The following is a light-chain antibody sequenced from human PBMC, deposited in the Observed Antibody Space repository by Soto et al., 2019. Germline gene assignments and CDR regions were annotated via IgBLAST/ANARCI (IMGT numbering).Light chain of an antibody. J-gene: IGKJ4*01. CDR3: QQYDNLPPD. CDR2: SAS. V-gene: IGKV3-20*01. CDR1: QSVASSY. Sequence: EVVLTQSPGTLSLSPGERVTLSCRASQSVASSYLAWYQQKPGRAPRLLFYSASSRATGIPDRFSGSGSGTDFTLTISRLEPEDIATYYCQQYDNLPPDFGGGTKVEIK.